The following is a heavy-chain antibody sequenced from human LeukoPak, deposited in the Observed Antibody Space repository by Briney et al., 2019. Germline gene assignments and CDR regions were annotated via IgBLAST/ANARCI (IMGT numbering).Heavy chain of an antibody. D-gene: IGHD3-9*01. CDR1: VFTFSSYA. J-gene: IGHJ4*02. CDR2: ISGGRGTT. CDR3: AKFYDILTGYFDY. Sequence: GGSLRLSCAASVFTFSSYAMSWVRQSPGRGLEWVSGISGGRGTTYYAFSADSVKGRVTDSRDNSKNTLYLQMNSLRAEATAVYYCAKFYDILTGYFDYWGQGTLVTVSS. V-gene: IGHV3-23*01.